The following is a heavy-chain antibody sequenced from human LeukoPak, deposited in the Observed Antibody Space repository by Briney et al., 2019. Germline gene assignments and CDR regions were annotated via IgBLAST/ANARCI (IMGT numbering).Heavy chain of an antibody. CDR2: IIPIFGTA. CDR3: ARDSSGWPTGNWFDP. CDR1: GGTFSSYA. D-gene: IGHD6-19*01. J-gene: IGHJ5*02. V-gene: IGHV1-69*13. Sequence: SVKVSCKASGGTFSSYAISWVRQAPGQGLEWMGGIIPIFGTANYAQKFQGRVTITADESTSTAYMELSSLRSEDTAVYYCARDSSGWPTGNWFDPWGQGTLVTVSS.